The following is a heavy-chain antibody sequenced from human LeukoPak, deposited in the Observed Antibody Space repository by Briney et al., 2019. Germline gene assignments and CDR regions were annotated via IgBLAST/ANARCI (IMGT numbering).Heavy chain of an antibody. V-gene: IGHV1-18*01. Sequence: GASVKVSCKASGYTFTSYGISWVRQAPGQGLEWMGWISVYNGNTNYAQKLQGRVTMTTDTSTSTAYMELRSLRSDDTAVYYCARDLGVEYSGSYSFDYWGQGTLVTVSS. CDR2: ISVYNGNT. CDR3: ARDLGVEYSGSYSFDY. CDR1: GYTFTSYG. J-gene: IGHJ4*02. D-gene: IGHD1-26*01.